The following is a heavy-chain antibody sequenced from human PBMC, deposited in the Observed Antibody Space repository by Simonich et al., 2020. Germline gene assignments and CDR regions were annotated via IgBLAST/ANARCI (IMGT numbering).Heavy chain of an antibody. D-gene: IGHD2-15*01. CDR3: ARDGGNCSGGSCYWYFDL. V-gene: IGHV1-2*02. CDR1: GYTFTGYY. J-gene: IGHJ2*01. CDR2: INPNSRGT. Sequence: QVQLVQSGAEVKKPGASVKVSCKASGYTFTGYYMHWVRQAPGQGLGWRGQAPGQRPEGMVRINPNSRGTNHAQQFQGRVTMTRDTSSSTAYMELSRLRSDDTAVYYCARDGGNCSGGSCYWYFDLWGRGTLVTVSS.